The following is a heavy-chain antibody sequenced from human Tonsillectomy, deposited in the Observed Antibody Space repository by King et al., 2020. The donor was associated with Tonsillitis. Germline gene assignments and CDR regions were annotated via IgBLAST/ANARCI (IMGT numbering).Heavy chain of an antibody. V-gene: IGHV1-46*01. Sequence: QLVQSGAEVKKPGASVRVSCKASGYTFTNYYMYWVRQAPGQGLEWMGIINPSGGSTRYAQKFLGRITMTTDTSTRTVYMELSSLKSEDTAVYYCAKNARGDTVTHGGDWFDPGAREPWSPSPQ. J-gene: IGHJ5*02. CDR3: AKNARGDTVTHGGDWFDP. D-gene: IGHD4-17*01. CDR2: INPSGGST. CDR1: GYTFTNYY.